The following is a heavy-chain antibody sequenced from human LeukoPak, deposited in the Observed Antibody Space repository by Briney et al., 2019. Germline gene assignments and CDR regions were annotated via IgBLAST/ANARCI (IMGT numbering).Heavy chain of an antibody. D-gene: IGHD3-16*01. CDR2: IYPGDSDT. CDR1: GYSFTNYW. V-gene: IGHV5-51*01. Sequence: GESLKISCKGSGYSFTNYWIGWVRQMPGKGLEWMGVIYPGDSDTRYSPSFQGQVTISADKSISTAYLQWSSLKASDTAMYYCAIFDFLFGEIDNWFDPWGQGTLVTVSS. J-gene: IGHJ5*02. CDR3: AIFDFLFGEIDNWFDP.